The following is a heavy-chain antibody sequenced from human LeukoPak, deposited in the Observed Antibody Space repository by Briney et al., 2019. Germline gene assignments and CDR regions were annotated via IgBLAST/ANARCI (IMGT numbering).Heavy chain of an antibody. CDR3: ARGHYDLAP. V-gene: IGHV4-59*11. Sequence: SETLSLTCTVSGGSISDHYWTWIRQPPRKGLEWIGYISSSGSTSYDPSLVSRVTISLDTSKNQVSLKLRSVTAADTAMYFCARGHYDLAPWGQGTLVTVSS. CDR1: GGSISDHY. CDR2: ISSSGST. J-gene: IGHJ5*02. D-gene: IGHD4-17*01.